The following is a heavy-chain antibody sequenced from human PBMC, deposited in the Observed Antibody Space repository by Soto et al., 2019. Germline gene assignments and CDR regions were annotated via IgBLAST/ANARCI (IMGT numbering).Heavy chain of an antibody. CDR3: AKAQAGTVRYYYYGMDV. Sequence: GGSLRLSCAASGFTFSSYAMSWVRQAPGKGLEWVSAISGSGGSTYYADSVKGRFTISRDNSKNTLYLQMNSLRAEDTAVYYCAKAQAGTVRYYYYGMDVWGQGTTVTVS. V-gene: IGHV3-23*01. CDR2: ISGSGGST. D-gene: IGHD6-19*01. J-gene: IGHJ6*02. CDR1: GFTFSSYA.